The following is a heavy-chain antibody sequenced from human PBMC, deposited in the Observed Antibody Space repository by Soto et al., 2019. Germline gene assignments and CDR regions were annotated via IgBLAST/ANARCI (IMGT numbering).Heavy chain of an antibody. J-gene: IGHJ3*02. V-gene: IGHV4-39*01. CDR2: IYYSGST. CDR1: GGSISSSSYY. CDR3: ATTRDDAFDI. Sequence: SLTCTVSGGSISSSSYYWGWIRQPPGKGLEWIGSIYYSGSTYYNPSLKSRVTISVDTSKNQFSLKLSSVTAADTAVYYCATTRDDAFDIWGQGTLVTVSS.